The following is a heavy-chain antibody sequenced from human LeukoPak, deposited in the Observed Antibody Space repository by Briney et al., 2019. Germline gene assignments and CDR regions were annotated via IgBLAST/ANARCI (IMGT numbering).Heavy chain of an antibody. CDR2: IYYSGST. CDR1: GGSISSYY. CDR3: ASGTDLYSSYDY. J-gene: IGHJ4*02. V-gene: IGHV4-59*01. Sequence: PSETLSLTCTVSGGSISSYYWSWIRQPPGKGLEWIGYIYYSGSTNYNPSLKSRVTISVDTSKDQFSLKVSSVTAADTAVYYCASGTDLYSSYDYWGQGTLVTVSS. D-gene: IGHD6-6*01.